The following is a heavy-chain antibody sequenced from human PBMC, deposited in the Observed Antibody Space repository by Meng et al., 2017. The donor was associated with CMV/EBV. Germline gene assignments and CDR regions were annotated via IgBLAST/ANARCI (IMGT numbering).Heavy chain of an antibody. D-gene: IGHD4-11*01. J-gene: IGHJ6*02. Sequence: GSLRLSCTVSGGSISSSSYYWGWIRQPPGKGLEWIGSIYYSGSTYYNPSLKSRVTISVDTSKNQFSLKLSSVTAADTAVYYCARGKTTVIRNYYYGMDVWGQGTTVTVSS. CDR3: ARGKTTVIRNYYYGMDV. CDR1: GGSISSSSYY. CDR2: IYYSGST. V-gene: IGHV4-39*07.